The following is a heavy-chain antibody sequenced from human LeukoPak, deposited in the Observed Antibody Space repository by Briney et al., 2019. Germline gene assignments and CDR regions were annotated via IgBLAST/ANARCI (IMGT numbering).Heavy chain of an antibody. CDR1: GFSVSTSY. D-gene: IGHD2-2*01. CDR3: VRGPYALF. V-gene: IGHV3-7*01. J-gene: IGHJ4*02. CDR2: IKQDGTER. Sequence: GGSLRLSCAASGFSVSTSYMSWVRQAPGKGLEWVANIKQDGTERNYVDSVKGRFTISRDNARDSLYPQMNSLRAEDTAVYYCVRGPYALFWGQGTLVSVSS.